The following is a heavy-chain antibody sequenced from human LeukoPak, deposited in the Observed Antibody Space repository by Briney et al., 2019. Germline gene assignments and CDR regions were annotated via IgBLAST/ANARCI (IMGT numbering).Heavy chain of an antibody. CDR1: GFTFSSYG. CDR3: ARYDSSSWGGFDP. J-gene: IGHJ5*02. CDR2: ISSDGSDK. Sequence: GGSLRLSCAASGFTFSSYGMHWVRQAPGKGLEWVAVISSDGSDKYYADSVKGRFTISRDNSKNTMYLQMNSLRDEDTAVYYCARYDSSSWGGFDPWGQGTLVTVSS. D-gene: IGHD6-13*01. V-gene: IGHV3-30*03.